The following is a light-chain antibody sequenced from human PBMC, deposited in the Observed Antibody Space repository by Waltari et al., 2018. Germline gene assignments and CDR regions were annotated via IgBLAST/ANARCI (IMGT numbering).Light chain of an antibody. CDR1: SGPSTNV. J-gene: IGLJ3*02. CDR2: VNSDGSH. V-gene: IGLV4-69*01. Sequence: QLVLTQSPSASASLGASVKLTCTLSSGPSTNVVALLTQQPEKGPRFLMKVNSDGSHTKGDEIPDRFSGSSSGAERYLTISSLQSEDEADYYCQTGGHGTWVFGGGTKLTVL. CDR3: QTGGHGTWV.